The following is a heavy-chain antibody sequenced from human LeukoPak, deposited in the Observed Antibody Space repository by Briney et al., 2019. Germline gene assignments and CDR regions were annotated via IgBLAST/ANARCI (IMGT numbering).Heavy chain of an antibody. J-gene: IGHJ4*02. CDR2: IRSKAYGGTT. V-gene: IGHV3-49*03. Sequence: PGGSLRLSCTASGFTFGDYAMNWFRQAPGKGLEWVGFIRSKAYGGTTEYAASVKGRFTISRDDSKSIAYLQMNSLKTEDTAVYYCTRQVGPHSGWHFVHWGQGALVTVSS. CDR1: GFTFGDYA. CDR3: TRQVGPHSGWHFVH. D-gene: IGHD6-19*01.